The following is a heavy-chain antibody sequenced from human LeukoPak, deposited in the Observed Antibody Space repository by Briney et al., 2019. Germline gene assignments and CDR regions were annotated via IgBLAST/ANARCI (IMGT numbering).Heavy chain of an antibody. CDR3: ASGSDTSYSSSSEGYFDY. CDR1: GGSFSGYY. Sequence: SETLSLTCAVYGGSFSGYYWSWIRQPPGKGLEWIGEINHSGSTNYNPSLKSRVTISVDTSKNQFSLKLCSVTAADTAVYYCASGSDTSYSSSSEGYFDYWGQGTLVTVSS. J-gene: IGHJ4*02. D-gene: IGHD6-6*01. V-gene: IGHV4-34*01. CDR2: INHSGST.